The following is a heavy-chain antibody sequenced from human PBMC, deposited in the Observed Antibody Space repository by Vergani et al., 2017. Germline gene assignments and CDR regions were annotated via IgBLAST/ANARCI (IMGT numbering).Heavy chain of an antibody. D-gene: IGHD3-3*01. CDR1: GFTFSSYS. CDR3: YYDFWAGYESGDV. J-gene: IGHJ6*04. V-gene: IGHV3-21*01. CDR2: ISSSSSYI. Sequence: EVQLVESGGGLVKRGGSLRLSCAASGFTFSSYSMNWVRQAPGKGLEWVSSISSSSSYIHYSDSLKGRFTISRDNAKSSLYLQMNSLRAEDTGVYYCYYDFWAGYESGDVWVKGTTVTVSS.